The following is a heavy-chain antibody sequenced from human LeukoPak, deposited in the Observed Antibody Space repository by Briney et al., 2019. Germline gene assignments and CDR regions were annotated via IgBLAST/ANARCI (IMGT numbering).Heavy chain of an antibody. CDR2: FSSSSSYI. CDR1: GFTFSIYS. Sequence: GGSLRLSCAASGFTFSIYSMNWVRQAPGKGLEWVSSFSSSSSYIYYADSAKGRFTSSRDNAKNSLYLLINSLRAEDTAVYYCAGNRCSGGSCYPTDYWGQGTLVTVSS. J-gene: IGHJ4*02. D-gene: IGHD2-15*01. CDR3: AGNRCSGGSCYPTDY. V-gene: IGHV3-21*01.